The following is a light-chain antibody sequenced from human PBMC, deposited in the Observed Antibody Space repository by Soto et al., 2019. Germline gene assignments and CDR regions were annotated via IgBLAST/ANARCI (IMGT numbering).Light chain of an antibody. J-gene: IGLJ2*01. CDR1: SSDVGAYNF. CDR2: DVT. V-gene: IGLV2-14*01. Sequence: QSVLTQPASVSGSPGQSITISCTGTSSDVGAYNFVSWYQQHPVKAPKLMIYDVTTRPSGVSNRFSGSKSANTASLTISGLQAEDEADYYCISYTRSSTGVFGGGTKVTVL. CDR3: ISYTRSSTGV.